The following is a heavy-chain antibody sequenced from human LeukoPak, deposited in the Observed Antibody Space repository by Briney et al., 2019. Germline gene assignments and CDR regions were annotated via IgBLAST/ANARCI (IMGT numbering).Heavy chain of an antibody. D-gene: IGHD5-24*01. CDR2: IYYSGST. CDR1: GGSISSSSYY. V-gene: IGHV4-39*01. J-gene: IGHJ3*02. CDR3: ARLRGGFSFDI. Sequence: SETLSLTCTVSGGSISSSSYYWGWIRQPPGKGLEWIGSIYYSGSTYYNPSLKSRVTISVDTSKNQFSLKLSSVTAADTAVYYCARLRGGFSFDIWGQGTMVTVSS.